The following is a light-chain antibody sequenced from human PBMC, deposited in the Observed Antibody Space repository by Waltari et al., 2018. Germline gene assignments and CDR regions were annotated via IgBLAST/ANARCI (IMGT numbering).Light chain of an antibody. Sequence: DIQMTQSPSSLSASIGDSVTITCQASQDISNNLNRYQQKLGKAPKLLIYDASKLQTGVPSRFSGSGSGTDFGLTISSLQPEDIATYYCQEIDSLPPTFGPGTRVDI. V-gene: IGKV1-33*01. CDR3: QEIDSLPPT. CDR1: QDISNN. CDR2: DAS. J-gene: IGKJ3*01.